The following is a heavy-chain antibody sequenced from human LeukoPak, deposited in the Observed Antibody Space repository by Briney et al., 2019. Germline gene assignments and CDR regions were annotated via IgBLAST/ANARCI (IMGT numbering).Heavy chain of an antibody. CDR1: GFTLSRFW. CDR2: IKQDGSDK. Sequence: PGGSLRLSCAASGFTLSRFWMSWVRQAPGRGPEWVANIKQDGSDKRYVDSVKGRFTVSRDNSKNFLYLEMNSLRAEDTAVYYCAGPASLYLSSEDQGFESWGQGTLVTVSS. J-gene: IGHJ4*02. D-gene: IGHD6-25*01. CDR3: AGPASLYLSSEDQGFES. V-gene: IGHV3-7*01.